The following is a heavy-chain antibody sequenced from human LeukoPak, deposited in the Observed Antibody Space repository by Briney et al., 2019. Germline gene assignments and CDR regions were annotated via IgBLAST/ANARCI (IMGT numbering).Heavy chain of an antibody. V-gene: IGHV4-39*01. CDR1: GGSISSSSYY. D-gene: IGHD3-3*01. J-gene: IGHJ4*02. CDR3: ARQDYDFWSGYYLYFDY. Sequence: SETLSLTCTVSGGSISSSSYYWGWIRQPPGKGLEWIGSIYYSGSTYYNPSLKSRVTISVDTFKNQFSLKLSSVTAADTAVYYCARQDYDFWSGYYLYFDYWGQGTLVTVSS. CDR2: IYYSGST.